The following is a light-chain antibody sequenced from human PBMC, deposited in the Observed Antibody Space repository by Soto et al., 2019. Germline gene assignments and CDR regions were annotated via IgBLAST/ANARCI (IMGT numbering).Light chain of an antibody. Sequence: DIQMTQSPSSLSASVGDSVTITCRASQSIYNYLNWYQQKPGKAPKLLIYAASTLQSGVPSRVSGSGSGTHFTLTISSLQPADFATYYCQESYSTTFGQGTKLEI. V-gene: IGKV1-39*01. CDR1: QSIYNY. J-gene: IGKJ1*01. CDR2: AAS. CDR3: QESYSTT.